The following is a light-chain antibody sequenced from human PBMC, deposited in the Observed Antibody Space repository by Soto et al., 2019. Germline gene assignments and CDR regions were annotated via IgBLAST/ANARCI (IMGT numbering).Light chain of an antibody. CDR2: KAS. V-gene: IGKV1-5*03. CDR3: QQHSHWPPWT. Sequence: DIQMTQSPSTLSGSVGDRVTITCRASQTISSWLAWYQQKPGKAPKLLIYKASTLKSGVPSRFSGSGSGTEFTLTISSLEPEDFAVYYCQQHSHWPPWTFGQGTRVEIQ. J-gene: IGKJ1*01. CDR1: QTISSW.